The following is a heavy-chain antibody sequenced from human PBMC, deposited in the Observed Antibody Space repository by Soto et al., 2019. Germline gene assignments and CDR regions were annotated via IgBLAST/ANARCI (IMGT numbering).Heavy chain of an antibody. CDR1: GYIFSNYY. J-gene: IGHJ5*02. V-gene: IGHV1-46*01. CDR3: ARDVGDSGSHWFDP. CDR2: INPSGSST. Sequence: ASVKVSCKASGYIFSNYYIHWLRQAPGQGLEWMGIINPSGSSTRYAQKFQGRVTMTRDTSSSTVYMELSSLRLEDTAVYYCARDVGDSGSHWFDPWGQGSLVTVSS. D-gene: IGHD1-26*01.